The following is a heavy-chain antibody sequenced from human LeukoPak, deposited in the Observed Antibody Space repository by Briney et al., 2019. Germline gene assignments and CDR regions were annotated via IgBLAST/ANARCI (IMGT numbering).Heavy chain of an antibody. D-gene: IGHD3-22*01. CDR1: GYTFTDYY. J-gene: IGHJ4*02. V-gene: IGHV1-2*02. CDR2: INPNSGGT. CDR3: ARVGHYYDSSGYYTFDF. Sequence: ASVKVSCKASGYTFTDYYLHWVRQAPGQGLEWLGWINPNSGGTNNAQKFQGRVTMTRDTSISTAYMELSRLRSGDTAVYYCARVGHYYDSSGYYTFDFWGQGTLVPVSS.